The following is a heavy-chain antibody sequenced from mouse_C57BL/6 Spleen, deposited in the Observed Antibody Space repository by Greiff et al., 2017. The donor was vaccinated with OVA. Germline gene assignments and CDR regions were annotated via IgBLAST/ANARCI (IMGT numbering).Heavy chain of an antibody. V-gene: IGHV1-52*01. D-gene: IGHD1-1*01. J-gene: IGHJ2*01. CDR2: IDPSDSET. CDR3: ARGNITAVGY. CDR1: GYTFTSYW. Sequence: VQLQQPGAELVRPGSSVKLSCKASGYTFTSYWMHWVKQRPIQGLEWIGNIDPSDSETHYNQKFKDKATLTVDKSSSTAYMQLSSLTSEDSAVYYCARGNITAVGYWGQGTTLTVSS.